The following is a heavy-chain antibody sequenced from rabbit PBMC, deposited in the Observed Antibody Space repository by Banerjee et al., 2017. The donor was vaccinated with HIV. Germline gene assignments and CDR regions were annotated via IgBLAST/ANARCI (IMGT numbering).Heavy chain of an antibody. V-gene: IGHV1S45*01. CDR2: IVAGSSGNS. D-gene: IGHD1-1*01. CDR1: GFDFSRYW. Sequence: QEQLVESGGGLVQPGGSLKLSCKASGFDFSRYWMSWVRQAPGKGLEWIACIVAGSSGNSVYASWAVGRFTISKTSSTTVTLQMTSLTAADTATYFCARDLASSSGYAFNLWGQGTLVTVS. J-gene: IGHJ4*01. CDR3: ARDLASSSGYAFNL.